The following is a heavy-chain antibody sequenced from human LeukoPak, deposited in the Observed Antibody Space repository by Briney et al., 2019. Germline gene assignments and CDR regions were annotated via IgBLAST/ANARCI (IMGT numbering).Heavy chain of an antibody. Sequence: GGSLRLSCAASGFTFSSYWMHWVRQAPGKGLVWVSRLNSDGGSTNYAESVKGRFTISRDNAKNTLYLQMNSLRAEDTAVYYCARSSGWYQGVDYWGQGTLVTVSS. CDR2: LNSDGGST. V-gene: IGHV3-74*01. CDR1: GFTFSSYW. D-gene: IGHD6-19*01. J-gene: IGHJ4*02. CDR3: ARSSGWYQGVDY.